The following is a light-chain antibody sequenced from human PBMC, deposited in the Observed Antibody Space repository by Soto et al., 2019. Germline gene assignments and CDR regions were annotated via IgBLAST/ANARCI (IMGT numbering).Light chain of an antibody. Sequence: QSALTQPASVSGSPGQSITISCTGTSSDVGGYNYVSWYQQHPGKVPKLMIYEVSNRPSGVSNRFSGSKSGNTASLTISGLQAEDEADYYCSSYTSSMTLVFGGGTKLTVL. CDR3: SSYTSSMTLV. V-gene: IGLV2-14*01. CDR2: EVS. CDR1: SSDVGGYNY. J-gene: IGLJ2*01.